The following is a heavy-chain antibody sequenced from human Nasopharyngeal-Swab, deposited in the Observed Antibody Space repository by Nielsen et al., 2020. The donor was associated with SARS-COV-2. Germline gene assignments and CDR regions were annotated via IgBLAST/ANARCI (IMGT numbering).Heavy chain of an antibody. J-gene: IGHJ3*02. D-gene: IGHD3-22*01. CDR3: AREGENDSSGYFSDAFDI. Sequence: GWSLRLSCAASGFTFSSYEMNWVRQAPGKGLEWVSYISSSGSTIYYADSVKGRFTITRDNAKNSLYLQMNSLRAEDTAVYYCAREGENDSSGYFSDAFDIWGQGTMVTVSS. CDR1: GFTFSSYE. CDR2: ISSSGSTI. V-gene: IGHV3-48*03.